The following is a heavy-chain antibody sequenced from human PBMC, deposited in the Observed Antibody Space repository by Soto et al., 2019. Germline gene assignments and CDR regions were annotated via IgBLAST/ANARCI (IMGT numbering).Heavy chain of an antibody. V-gene: IGHV3-23*01. CDR3: AKDRPLLTITMIVVAPDY. CDR1: GFTFSSYA. CDR2: ISGSGGST. J-gene: IGHJ4*02. Sequence: GGSLRLSCAASGFTFSSYAMSWVRQAPGKGLEWVSAISGSGGSTYYADSVKGRFTISRDNSKNTLYLQMNSLRAEDTAVYYCAKDRPLLTITMIVVAPDYWGQGTLVTVSS. D-gene: IGHD3-22*01.